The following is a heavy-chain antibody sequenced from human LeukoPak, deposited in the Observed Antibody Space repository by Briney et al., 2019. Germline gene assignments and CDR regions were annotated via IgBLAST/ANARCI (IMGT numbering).Heavy chain of an antibody. V-gene: IGHV4-39*07. Sequence: PSETLSLTCTVSGGSISSSSYYWGWIRQPPGKGLEWIGSIHYSGSTNYNPSLKSRVTISVDTSKNQFSLKLSSVTAADTAVYYCARPQDDPRSYYEKGVWFDPWGQGTLVTVSS. D-gene: IGHD3-22*01. J-gene: IGHJ5*02. CDR3: ARPQDDPRSYYEKGVWFDP. CDR1: GGSISSSSYY. CDR2: IHYSGST.